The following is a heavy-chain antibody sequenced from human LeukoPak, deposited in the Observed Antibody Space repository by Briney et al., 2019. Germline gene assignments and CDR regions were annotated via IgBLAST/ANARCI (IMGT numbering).Heavy chain of an antibody. CDR3: AKDSNMLDAFDI. CDR2: ISWNSGSI. Sequence: TGGSLRLSCAASGFTFDDYAMHWVRQAPGKGLEWVSGISWNSGSIGYADSVKGRFTISRDNAKNSLYLQMNSLRAEDTALYYCAKDSNMLDAFDIWGQGTMVTVSS. J-gene: IGHJ3*02. D-gene: IGHD3-10*02. V-gene: IGHV3-9*01. CDR1: GFTFDDYA.